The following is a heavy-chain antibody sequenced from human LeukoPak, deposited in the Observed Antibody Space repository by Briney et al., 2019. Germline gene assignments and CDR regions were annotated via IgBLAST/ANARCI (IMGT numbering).Heavy chain of an antibody. CDR3: AKSKFPYDSNGWHGYFDF. CDR2: ISGSGGST. D-gene: IGHD3-22*01. J-gene: IGHJ4*02. V-gene: IGHV3-23*01. Sequence: GGSLRLSCAASGFTFSSYAMSWVRQAPGKGLEWVSSISGSGGSTYYADSVKGRFTISRDNSKNTLFLQMNSPRADDTAVYYCAKSKFPYDSNGWHGYFDFWGQGTLVTVSS. CDR1: GFTFSSYA.